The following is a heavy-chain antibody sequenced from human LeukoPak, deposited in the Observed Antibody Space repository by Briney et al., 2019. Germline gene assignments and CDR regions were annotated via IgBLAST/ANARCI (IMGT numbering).Heavy chain of an antibody. Sequence: SETLSLTCTVSGGSISSYYWSWIRQPPGKGLEWIGYIYYSGSTNYNPSLKSRVTISVDTSKNQFSLKLSSVTAADTAVYYCAREDIVVVPAAPGLSGNWFDPWGQGTLVTVSS. CDR2: IYYSGST. CDR1: GGSISSYY. V-gene: IGHV4-59*12. J-gene: IGHJ5*02. CDR3: AREDIVVVPAAPGLSGNWFDP. D-gene: IGHD2-2*01.